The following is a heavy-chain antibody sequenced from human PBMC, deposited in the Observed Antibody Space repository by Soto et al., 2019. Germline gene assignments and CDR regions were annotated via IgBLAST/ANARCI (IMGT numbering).Heavy chain of an antibody. CDR3: ARDRGTAMVGGLYYYYYGRDV. D-gene: IGHD5-18*01. V-gene: IGHV1-18*01. J-gene: IGHJ6*02. CDR1: GYTFTSYG. Sequence: ASVKVSCKASGYTFTSYGISWVRQAPGQGLEWMGWISAYNGNTNYAQKLQGRVTMTTDTSTSTAYMELRSLRSDDTAVYYCARDRGTAMVGGLYYYYYGRDVWGQGTTVTVSS. CDR2: ISAYNGNT.